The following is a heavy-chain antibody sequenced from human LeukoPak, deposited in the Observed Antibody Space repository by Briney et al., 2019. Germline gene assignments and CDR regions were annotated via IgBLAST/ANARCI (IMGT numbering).Heavy chain of an antibody. CDR3: VSGSGWTFDY. V-gene: IGHV3-7*01. CDR1: GFTFSTHW. D-gene: IGHD6-19*01. Sequence: GGSLRLSCATSGFTFSTHWMIWVRQAPGKEREWVANINPDGSDKQYLDSVKGRFTISRESPRNSLYLQMNSLRAEDTAVYYWVSGSGWTFDYWGQGTLVTVSS. J-gene: IGHJ4*02. CDR2: INPDGSDK.